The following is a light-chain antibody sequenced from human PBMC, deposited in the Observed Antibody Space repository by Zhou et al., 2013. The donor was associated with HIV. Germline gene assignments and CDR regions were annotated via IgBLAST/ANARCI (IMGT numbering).Light chain of an antibody. Sequence: EIVMTQSPATLSVSPGERATLSCRASQSVSRKLAWYQQKPGQAPRLLIYGASTRATGIPARFSGSGSGTEFTLTISRLEPEDFAVYFCHQCGGSPWTFGPGTKVEIK. CDR3: HQCGGSPWT. CDR1: QSVSRK. V-gene: IGKV3-15*01. J-gene: IGKJ1*01. CDR2: GAS.